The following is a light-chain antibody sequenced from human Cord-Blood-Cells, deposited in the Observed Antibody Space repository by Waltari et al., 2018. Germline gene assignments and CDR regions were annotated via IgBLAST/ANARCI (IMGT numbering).Light chain of an antibody. CDR1: SSDVGGYNY. CDR3: SSYTSSSTLGV. J-gene: IGLJ3*02. CDR2: DVS. Sequence: QSALTQPASVSGSPGQSITISCPGTSSDVGGYNYVSWYQQNPGKAPKLMIYDVSNRPSGVSNRFSGSKSGNTASLTISGLQAEDEADYYCSSYTSSSTLGVFGGGTKLTVL. V-gene: IGLV2-14*01.